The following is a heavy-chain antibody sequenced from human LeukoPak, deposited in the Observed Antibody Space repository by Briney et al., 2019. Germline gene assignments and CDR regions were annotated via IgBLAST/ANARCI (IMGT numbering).Heavy chain of an antibody. CDR2: ISAYNGNT. V-gene: IGHV1-18*01. Sequence: ASVKVSCKASGYTFTSYGISWVRPAPGQGLEWMGWISAYNGNTNYAQKLQGRVTMTTDTSTSTAYMELRSLRSDDTAVYYCARNMVRGVIRSWFDPWGQGTLVTVSS. CDR1: GYTFTSYG. CDR3: ARNMVRGVIRSWFDP. D-gene: IGHD3-10*01. J-gene: IGHJ5*02.